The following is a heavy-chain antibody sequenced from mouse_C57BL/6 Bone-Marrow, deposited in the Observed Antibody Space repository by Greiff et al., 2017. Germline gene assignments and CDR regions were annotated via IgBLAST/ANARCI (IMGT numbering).Heavy chain of an antibody. J-gene: IGHJ4*01. CDR3: ARDLFYYGNYLFYAMDY. V-gene: IGHV1-52*01. CDR2: IDPSDSET. CDR1: GYTFTSYW. Sequence: VQLQQPGAELVRPGSSVKLSCKASGYTFTSYWMHWVKQRPIQGLEWIGNIDPSDSETHYNQKFKDKATLTVDKSSSTAYMQLSSLTSEDSAVYYCARDLFYYGNYLFYAMDYWGQGTSVTVSS. D-gene: IGHD2-1*01.